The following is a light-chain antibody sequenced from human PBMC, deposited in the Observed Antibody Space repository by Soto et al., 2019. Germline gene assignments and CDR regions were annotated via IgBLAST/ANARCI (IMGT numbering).Light chain of an antibody. J-gene: IGKJ4*01. V-gene: IGKV1-12*01. CDR3: QQASSFPLS. Sequence: DIQMTQSPSSVSASVGDRVTITCRASQDISSDLAWYQHRPGKGPKFLIYEASTLQNGVPSRFSGSRSGTDCTLTINHLQPEDFATYFCQQASSFPLSFGGGTKVEMK. CDR2: EAS. CDR1: QDISSD.